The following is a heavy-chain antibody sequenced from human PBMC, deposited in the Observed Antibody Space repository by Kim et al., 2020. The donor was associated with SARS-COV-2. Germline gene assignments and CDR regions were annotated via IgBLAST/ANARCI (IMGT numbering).Heavy chain of an antibody. CDR2: INPNSGGT. D-gene: IGHD6-13*01. V-gene: IGHV1-2*04. CDR1: GYTFTGYY. CDR3: ARGPVESSSAPWWFDP. Sequence: ASVKVSCKASGYTFTGYYMHWVRQAPGQGLEWMGWINPNSGGTNYAQKFQGWVTMTRDTSISTAYMELSRLRSDDTAVYYCARGPVESSSAPWWFDPWGQGTLVTVSS. J-gene: IGHJ5*02.